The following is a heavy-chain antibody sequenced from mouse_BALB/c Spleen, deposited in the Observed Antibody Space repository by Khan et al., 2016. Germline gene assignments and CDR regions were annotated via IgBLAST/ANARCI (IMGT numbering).Heavy chain of an antibody. Sequence: QIQLVQSGPELKKPGETVKISCKASGYAFTDYCLHCLPPSPLNFLNWIFFINTETGYPAYSYYFKGRFAFSLEASASTAYLKINNLKDEDTATFFCARRWLPLDHWGQGTTLTVSS. V-gene: IGHV9-2-1*01. CDR3: ARRWLPLDH. CDR2: INTETGYP. J-gene: IGHJ2*01. CDR1: GYAFTDYC. D-gene: IGHD2-2*01.